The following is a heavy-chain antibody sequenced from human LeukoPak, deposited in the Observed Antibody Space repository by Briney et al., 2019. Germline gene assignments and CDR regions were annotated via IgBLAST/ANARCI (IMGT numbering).Heavy chain of an antibody. CDR1: GYTFASDD. Sequence: ASVKVSCKASGYTFASDDSNWVRQATGQGVEWMGWINPNSGYTGYAQKFQGRVTMTAHLSISTVYLELSSLRSEDTAVYYCAKAPNYYGSGSPYQMDVWGKGTMVTVSS. CDR3: AKAPNYYGSGSPYQMDV. V-gene: IGHV1-8*01. CDR2: INPNSGYT. D-gene: IGHD3-10*01. J-gene: IGHJ6*04.